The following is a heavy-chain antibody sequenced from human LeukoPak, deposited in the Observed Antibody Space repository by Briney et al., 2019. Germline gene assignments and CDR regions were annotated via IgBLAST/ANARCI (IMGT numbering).Heavy chain of an antibody. V-gene: IGHV3-66*01. CDR3: ASSYDILTGYPTPNWFDP. J-gene: IGHJ5*02. D-gene: IGHD3-9*01. CDR1: GFTVSSNY. Sequence: GGSLRLSCAASGFTVSSNYMSWVRQAPGKGLEWVSVIYSGGSTYYADSVKGRFTISRDNSKNTLYLQMNSLRAEDTAVYYCASSYDILTGYPTPNWFDPWGQGTLVTVSS. CDR2: IYSGGST.